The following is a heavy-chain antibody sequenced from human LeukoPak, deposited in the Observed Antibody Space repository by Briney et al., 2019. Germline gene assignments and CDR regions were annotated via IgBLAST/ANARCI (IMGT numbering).Heavy chain of an antibody. CDR1: GGSFSNYY. Sequence: SETLSLTCTVSGGSFSNYYWNWIRQPPGKGLEWIGFIYSSGSTNYNPSLKSRVTISLDTSKNQFSLKLSSVTAADTAVYYCARVYCSGGSCYTYYYYYYYMDVWGKGTTVTVSS. CDR3: ARVYCSGGSCYTYYYYYYYMDV. V-gene: IGHV4-59*12. CDR2: IYSSGST. J-gene: IGHJ6*03. D-gene: IGHD2-15*01.